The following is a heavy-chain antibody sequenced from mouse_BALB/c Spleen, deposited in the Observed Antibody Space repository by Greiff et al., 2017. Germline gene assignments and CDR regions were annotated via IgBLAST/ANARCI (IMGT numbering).Heavy chain of an antibody. CDR3: AKYERVAY. V-gene: IGHV1-7*01. CDR1: GYTFTSYW. J-gene: IGHJ3*01. D-gene: IGHD2-3*01. CDR2: INPSTGYT. Sequence: VQLQESGAELAKPGASVKMSCKASGYTFTSYWMHWVKQRPGQGLEWIGYINPSTGYTEYNQKFKYKATLTADKSSSTAYMQLSSLTSEDSAVYYCAKYERVAYWGQGTLVTVSA.